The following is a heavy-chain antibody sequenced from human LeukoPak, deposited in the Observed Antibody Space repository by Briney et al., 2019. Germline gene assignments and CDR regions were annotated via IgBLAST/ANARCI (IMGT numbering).Heavy chain of an antibody. D-gene: IGHD3-22*01. Sequence: PGGSLRLSCAASGFTFSGYWMNWVRQAPGKGLEWVSSISSSSSYIYYADSVKGRFTISRDNAKNSLYLQMNSLRAEDTAVYYCARDRSRGYYYDSSGSDAFDIWGQGTMVTVSS. V-gene: IGHV3-21*01. CDR3: ARDRSRGYYYDSSGSDAFDI. CDR1: GFTFSGYW. CDR2: ISSSSSYI. J-gene: IGHJ3*02.